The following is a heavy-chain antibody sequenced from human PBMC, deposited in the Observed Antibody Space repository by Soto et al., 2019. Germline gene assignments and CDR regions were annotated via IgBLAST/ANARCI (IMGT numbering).Heavy chain of an antibody. V-gene: IGHV1-18*04. CDR1: GYTFTSYG. Sequence: EASVKVSCKASGYTFTSYGISWVRQAPGQGLEWMGWISAYNGNTNYAQKLQGRVTMTTDTSTSTAYMELRSLRSDDTAVYYCARERRDTAIPTLTDYWGQGTLVTVSS. CDR3: ARERRDTAIPTLTDY. D-gene: IGHD5-18*01. CDR2: ISAYNGNT. J-gene: IGHJ4*02.